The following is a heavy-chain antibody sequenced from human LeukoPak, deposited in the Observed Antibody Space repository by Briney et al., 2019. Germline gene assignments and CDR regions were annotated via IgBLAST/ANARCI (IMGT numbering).Heavy chain of an antibody. Sequence: SETLSLTCAVSGGSISSSNWWSWVRQPPGKGLEWIGEIYHSGSTNYNPSLKSRVTISVDKSKNQFSLKLSSVTAADTAVYYCARVRPIAAAGRRRKLDWFDPWGQGTLVTDSS. CDR3: ARVRPIAAAGRRRKLDWFDP. J-gene: IGHJ5*02. CDR2: IYHSGST. V-gene: IGHV4-4*02. D-gene: IGHD6-13*01. CDR1: GGSISSSNW.